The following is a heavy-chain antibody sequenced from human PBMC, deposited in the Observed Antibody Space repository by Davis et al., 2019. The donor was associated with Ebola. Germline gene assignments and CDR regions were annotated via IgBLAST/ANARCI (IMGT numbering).Heavy chain of an antibody. Sequence: LGGSLRLSCAASEFTFSDHSMNWVRQAPGKGLEWISYISGGSRTIFYADSVKGRFTISRDNAKKSLYLQMNSLRAEDTAVYYCAREGYYERYGMDVWGQGTTVTVSS. V-gene: IGHV3-48*01. CDR1: EFTFSDHS. J-gene: IGHJ6*02. CDR3: AREGYYERYGMDV. D-gene: IGHD3-22*01. CDR2: ISGGSRTI.